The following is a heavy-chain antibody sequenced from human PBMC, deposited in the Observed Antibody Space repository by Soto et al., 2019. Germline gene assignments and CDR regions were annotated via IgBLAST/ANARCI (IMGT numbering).Heavy chain of an antibody. CDR3: ARVRHGDWYFDH. V-gene: IGHV3-74*01. CDR1: GFSFSSYW. D-gene: IGHD2-8*01. CDR2: IQTDGSIL. J-gene: IGHJ2*01. Sequence: EVQLVEYGGGLVQTGGSLRLSCAASGFSFSSYWMHWVRQAPGKGLVWVSRIQTDGSILTYVDSVKGRFTISRDNAKHTLYLQMNTLRSEDTAVYYCARVRHGDWYFDHWCRGTRVAVSS.